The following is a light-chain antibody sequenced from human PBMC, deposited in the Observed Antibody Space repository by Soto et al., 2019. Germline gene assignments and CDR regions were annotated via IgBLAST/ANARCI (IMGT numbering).Light chain of an antibody. J-gene: IGKJ1*01. V-gene: IGKV3-15*01. CDR3: QQYNNWRT. Sequence: EIVMTQSPATLSVSPGERATLSCRASQSVNTDLAWYQQKPGQAPRLLIYGTSTRATGIPARFSASGSGTEFTLTIGSLQSEDFAVYYCQQYNNWRTFGQGTKVEFK. CDR2: GTS. CDR1: QSVNTD.